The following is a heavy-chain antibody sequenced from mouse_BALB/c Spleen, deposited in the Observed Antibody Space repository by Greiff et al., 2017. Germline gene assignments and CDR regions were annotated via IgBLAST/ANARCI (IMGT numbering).Heavy chain of an antibody. V-gene: IGHV5-4*02. CDR3: ARRGYDYDEYFDV. CDR1: GFTFSDYY. Sequence: EVKVEESGGGLVKPGGSLKLSCAASGFTFSDYYMYWVRQTPEKRLEWVATISDGGSYTYYPDSVKGRFTISRDNAKNNLYLQMSSLKSEDTAMYYCARRGYDYDEYFDVWGAGTTVTVSS. J-gene: IGHJ1*01. D-gene: IGHD2-4*01. CDR2: ISDGGSYT.